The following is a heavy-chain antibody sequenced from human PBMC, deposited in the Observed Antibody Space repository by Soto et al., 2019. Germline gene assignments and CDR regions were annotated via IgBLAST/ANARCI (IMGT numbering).Heavy chain of an antibody. CDR1: GFTVSTCG. V-gene: IGHV3-30*03. Sequence: QVQLVESGGGVVQPGRSLRLSCAVSGFTVSTCGMHWVRQAPGKGLEWVAVISRDGGTKFYADSVKGRFTISKDNSRNTLFLEMNSLRGDDMAVYYCTGEVASGYWGQGTLVTVSP. CDR3: TGEVASGY. CDR2: ISRDGGTK. D-gene: IGHD2-8*02. J-gene: IGHJ4*02.